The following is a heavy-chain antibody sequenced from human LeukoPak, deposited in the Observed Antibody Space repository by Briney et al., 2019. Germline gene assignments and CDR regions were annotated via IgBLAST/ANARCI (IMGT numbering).Heavy chain of an antibody. V-gene: IGHV3-23*01. CDR2: VNGSGVIT. J-gene: IGHJ4*02. D-gene: IGHD3-16*01. CDR1: EFTFSKYA. CDR3: AKDSSQGGDYFDS. Sequence: RSRRLSCAASEFTFSKYAMNWVRQAPGKGLEWVSGVNGSGVITFYADSVKGRFTISRDNSKNTLYLQMTSLRAEDTAIYYCAKDSSQGGDYFDSWGQGTLVTVSS.